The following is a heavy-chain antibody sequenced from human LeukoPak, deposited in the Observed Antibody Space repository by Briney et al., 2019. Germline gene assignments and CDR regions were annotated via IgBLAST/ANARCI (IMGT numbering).Heavy chain of an antibody. D-gene: IGHD2-2*01. V-gene: IGHV4-61*02. CDR2: IYTSGST. J-gene: IGHJ4*02. Sequence: PSETLSLTCTVSGGSISSGSSYWSWIRQPAGKGLEWIGRIYTSGSTNYNPSLKSRVTISVDTSKNQFSLKLSSVTAADTAVYYCARWHCSSTSCYAGVWGQGTLVTVSS. CDR1: GGSISSGSSY. CDR3: ARWHCSSTSCYAGV.